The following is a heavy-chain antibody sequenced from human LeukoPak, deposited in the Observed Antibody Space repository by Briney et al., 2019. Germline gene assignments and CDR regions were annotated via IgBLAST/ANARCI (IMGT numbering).Heavy chain of an antibody. Sequence: PGGSLRLSCAASGFTFSDYAMNWVRQAPGKGLEWVSSISSGGTYKYYADSVKGRFTISRDNAQNSLYLQMNSLRAEDSSVYYCARPTTVTTISADAFDIWGQGTMVTVSS. CDR2: ISSGGTYK. J-gene: IGHJ3*02. CDR1: GFTFSDYA. V-gene: IGHV3-21*01. D-gene: IGHD4-17*01. CDR3: ARPTTVTTISADAFDI.